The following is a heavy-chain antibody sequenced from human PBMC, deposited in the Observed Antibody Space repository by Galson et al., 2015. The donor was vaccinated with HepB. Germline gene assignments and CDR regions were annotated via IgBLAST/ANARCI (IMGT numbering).Heavy chain of an antibody. V-gene: IGHV1-69*13. CDR2: IIPIFGIA. J-gene: IGHJ6*02. CDR3: ARALAPGPTYYYYGMDV. Sequence: SVKVSCKASGGTFSSYAISWVRQAPGQGLEWMGGIIPIFGIANYAQKFQGRVTITADESTSTAYMELSSLRSEDTAVYYCARALAPGPTYYYYGMDVWGQGTTVTVSS. CDR1: GGTFSSYA. D-gene: IGHD1-14*01.